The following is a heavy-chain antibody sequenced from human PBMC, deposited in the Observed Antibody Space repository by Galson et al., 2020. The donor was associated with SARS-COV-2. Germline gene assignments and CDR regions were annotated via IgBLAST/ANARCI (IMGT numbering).Heavy chain of an antibody. J-gene: IGHJ4*02. CDR1: IGSMTSHY. CDR3: AKLAEGRRSAEDY. D-gene: IGHD1-26*01. Sequence: ETSETLSLTCAVSIGSMTSHYWSWLRQAPGKGLEWIGYISYAGSTTYNPSLKSRVTISIDTSKNQFSQGPTSVTAADTALYYCAKLAEGRRSAEDYGGQGTRVTVSS. V-gene: IGHV4-59*08. CDR2: ISYAGST.